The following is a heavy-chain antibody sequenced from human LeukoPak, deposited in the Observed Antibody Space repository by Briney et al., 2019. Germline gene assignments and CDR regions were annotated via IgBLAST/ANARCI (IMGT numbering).Heavy chain of an antibody. CDR1: GGSISSYY. Sequence: PSETLSLTCTVSGGSISSYYWSWIRQPPGKGLEWIGYIYYSGSTNYNPSLKSRVTISVDTSKNQFSLKLSSVTAADTAVYYCARVPPRDGYSGGFDYWGQGTLVTVSS. CDR3: ARVPPRDGYSGGFDY. CDR2: IYYSGST. D-gene: IGHD5-24*01. V-gene: IGHV4-59*01. J-gene: IGHJ4*02.